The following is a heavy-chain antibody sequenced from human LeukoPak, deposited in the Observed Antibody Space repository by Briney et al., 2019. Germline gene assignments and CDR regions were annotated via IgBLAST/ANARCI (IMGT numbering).Heavy chain of an antibody. CDR3: ARLFGVRGSGYMDV. Sequence: SDTLSLTCTVSGGSISSYYWSWIRQPPGKGLECIGYIYYSGATNYNPSLKRRVTISVDTSSNPFSLRLRSVTAADTAVYYCARLFGVRGSGYMDVWGQGTTVTVSS. J-gene: IGHJ6*02. CDR1: GGSISSYY. V-gene: IGHV4-59*07. D-gene: IGHD3-10*01. CDR2: IYYSGAT.